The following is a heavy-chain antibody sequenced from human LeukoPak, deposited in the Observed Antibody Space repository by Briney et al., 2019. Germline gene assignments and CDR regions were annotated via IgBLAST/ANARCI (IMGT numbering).Heavy chain of an antibody. CDR1: GGSISSSDYY. CDR3: ARHVSPGGSPLDY. V-gene: IGHV4-30-4*01. CDR2: IYYSGST. J-gene: IGHJ4*02. D-gene: IGHD1-26*01. Sequence: SETLSLTCTVSGGSISSSDYYWSWIRQPPGKGLEWIGYIYYSGSTSYNPSLKSRVTISVDTSKNQFSLKLSSVTAADTAVYYCARHVSPGGSPLDYWGQGTLVTVSS.